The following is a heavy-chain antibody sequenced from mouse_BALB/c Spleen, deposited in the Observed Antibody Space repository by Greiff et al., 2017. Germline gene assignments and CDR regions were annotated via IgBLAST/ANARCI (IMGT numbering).Heavy chain of an antibody. Sequence: VQLQQSGAELVKPGASVKLSCKASGYTFTSYYMYWVKQRPGQGLEWIGEINPSNGGTNFNEKFKSKATLTVDKSSSTAYMQLSSLTSEDSAVYYCTRSRYYGSPYYFDYWGQGTTLTVSS. CDR1: GYTFTSYY. J-gene: IGHJ2*01. CDR2: INPSNGGT. CDR3: TRSRYYGSPYYFDY. D-gene: IGHD1-1*01. V-gene: IGHV1S81*02.